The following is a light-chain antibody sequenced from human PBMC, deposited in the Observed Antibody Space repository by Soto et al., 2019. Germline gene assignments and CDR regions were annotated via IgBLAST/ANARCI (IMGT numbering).Light chain of an antibody. CDR1: QSVGSN. V-gene: IGKV3-15*01. J-gene: IGKJ1*01. CDR2: GAS. Sequence: EIVMTQSPATLSVSPGERATLSCRASQSVGSNLAWYQQKPGQAPRLLIYGASTRATGIRARFSGSGSGTEFPLTISSLQSEDFAIYFCQQYNNWPPDRTFGQGTKVEIK. CDR3: QQYNNWPPDRT.